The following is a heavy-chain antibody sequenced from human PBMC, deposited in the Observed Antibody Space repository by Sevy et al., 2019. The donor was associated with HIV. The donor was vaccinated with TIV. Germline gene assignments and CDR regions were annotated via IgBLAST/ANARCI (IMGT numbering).Heavy chain of an antibody. Sequence: GGSLRLSCAASGFTFSSYAMHWVRKAPGKGLEWVAVISYDGSSKYYADSVKGRFTISRGNSKNTLYLQMNSLRAEDTAAYDCAGLCFAVRRSTNYYDHYWGQGTLVTVSS. J-gene: IGHJ4*02. CDR2: ISYDGSSK. CDR1: GFTFSSYA. V-gene: IGHV3-30-3*01. CDR3: AGLCFAVRRSTNYYDHY. D-gene: IGHD3-22*01.